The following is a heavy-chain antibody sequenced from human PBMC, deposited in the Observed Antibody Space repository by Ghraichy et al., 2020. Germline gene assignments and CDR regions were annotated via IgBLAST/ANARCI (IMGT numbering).Heavy chain of an antibody. D-gene: IGHD6-25*01. Sequence: GESLNISCLASGFTFSSYGMQWVRQAPGKGLTYVSGISDNGGSTYYPDSMKGRFTVSRDNSKSTLYLQMSSLRAEDTALYYCVKGDDSGTGWFFDLWGRGALVTVPS. CDR3: VKGDDSGTGWFFDL. CDR1: GFTFSSYG. J-gene: IGHJ2*01. CDR2: ISDNGGST. V-gene: IGHV3-64D*06.